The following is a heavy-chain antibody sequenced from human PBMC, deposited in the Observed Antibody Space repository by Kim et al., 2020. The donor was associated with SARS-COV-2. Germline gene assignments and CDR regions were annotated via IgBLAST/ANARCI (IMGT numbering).Heavy chain of an antibody. J-gene: IGHJ5*02. CDR3: ASLVDTAMVPHNGDWFDP. Sequence: SVKVSCKASGGTFSSYAISWVRQAPGQGLEWMGGIIPIFGTANYAQKFQGRVTITADESTSTAYMELSSLRSEDTAVYYCASLVDTAMVPHNGDWFDPWGQGTLVTVSS. D-gene: IGHD5-18*01. CDR2: IIPIFGTA. CDR1: GGTFSSYA. V-gene: IGHV1-69*13.